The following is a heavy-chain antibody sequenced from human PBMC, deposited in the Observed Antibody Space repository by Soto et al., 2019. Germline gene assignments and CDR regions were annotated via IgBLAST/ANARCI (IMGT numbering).Heavy chain of an antibody. Sequence: ASVKVSCKASGYTFTSYDINWVRQATGQGLEWMGWMNPNSGNTGYAQKFQGRVTMTRNTSISTAYMELSSLRSEDTAVYYCARAFVTIFGVVTLAFDCWGQGTLVTVSS. V-gene: IGHV1-8*01. CDR2: MNPNSGNT. D-gene: IGHD3-3*01. J-gene: IGHJ4*02. CDR1: GYTFTSYD. CDR3: ARAFVTIFGVVTLAFDC.